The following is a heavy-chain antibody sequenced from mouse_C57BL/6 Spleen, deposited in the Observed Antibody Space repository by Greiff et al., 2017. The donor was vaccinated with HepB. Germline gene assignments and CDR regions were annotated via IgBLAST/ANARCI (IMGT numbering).Heavy chain of an antibody. CDR1: GYTFTSYW. J-gene: IGHJ4*01. Sequence: VQLQQPGAELVKPGASVKMSCKASGYTFTSYWITWVKQRPGQGLEWIGDIYPGSGSTNYNEKFKSKATLTVDTSSSTAYMQLSSLTSEDSAVYYCAREEGYGNYDAMDYWGQGTSVTVSS. V-gene: IGHV1-55*01. CDR2: IYPGSGST. D-gene: IGHD2-10*02. CDR3: AREEGYGNYDAMDY.